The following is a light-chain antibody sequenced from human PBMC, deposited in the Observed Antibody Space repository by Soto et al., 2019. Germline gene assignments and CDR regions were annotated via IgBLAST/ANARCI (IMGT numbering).Light chain of an antibody. CDR2: GNS. CDR3: QSYGSSLSGYV. Sequence: QSLLTQPPSVSGAPGQRVTISCTGSSSNIGAGYDVHWYQQLPGTAPKLLIYGNSNRPSGVPDRFSGSKSGTSASLAITGLQAEDEADYYCQSYGSSLSGYVFGTGTKVTV. J-gene: IGLJ1*01. V-gene: IGLV1-40*01. CDR1: SSNIGAGYD.